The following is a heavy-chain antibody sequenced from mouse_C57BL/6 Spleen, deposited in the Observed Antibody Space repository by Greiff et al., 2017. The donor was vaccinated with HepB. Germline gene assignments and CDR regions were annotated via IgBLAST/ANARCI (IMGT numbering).Heavy chain of an antibody. J-gene: IGHJ2*01. V-gene: IGHV5-17*01. D-gene: IGHD1-1*01. Sequence: EVKLVESGGGLVKPGGSLKLSCAASGFTFSDYGMHWVRQAPEKGLEWVAYISSGSSTIYYADTVKGRFTISRDNAKNTLFLQMTSLRSEDTAMYYCARRVEDYFDYWGQGTTLTVSS. CDR3: ARRVEDYFDY. CDR2: ISSGSSTI. CDR1: GFTFSDYG.